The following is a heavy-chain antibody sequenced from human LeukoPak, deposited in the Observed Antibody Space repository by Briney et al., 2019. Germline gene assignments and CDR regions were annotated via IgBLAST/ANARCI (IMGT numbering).Heavy chain of an antibody. Sequence: SETLSLTCAVYGGSFSGYYWSWIRQPPGKGLEWIGEINHSGSTNYNPSLKSRVTISVDTSKNQFSLKLSSVTAADTAVYYCARGIGGHYDFWSGYSTRSDYWGQGTLVTVSS. V-gene: IGHV4-34*01. CDR3: ARGIGGHYDFWSGYSTRSDY. CDR2: INHSGST. CDR1: GGSFSGYY. D-gene: IGHD3-3*01. J-gene: IGHJ4*02.